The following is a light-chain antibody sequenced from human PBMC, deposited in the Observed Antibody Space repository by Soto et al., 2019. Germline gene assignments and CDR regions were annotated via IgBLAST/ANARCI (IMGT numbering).Light chain of an antibody. J-gene: IGKJ4*01. CDR2: DAS. CDR1: QSVSRH. V-gene: IGKV3-11*01. Sequence: IVLTQSPATLSLSPGERATLSCRASQSVSRHLAWYQQKPGQAPRLLIYDASNRATGIPARFSGSGSGTDFTLTISSLEPEDFAVYYCQQRNSWPPVTFGGGTKVDIK. CDR3: QQRNSWPPVT.